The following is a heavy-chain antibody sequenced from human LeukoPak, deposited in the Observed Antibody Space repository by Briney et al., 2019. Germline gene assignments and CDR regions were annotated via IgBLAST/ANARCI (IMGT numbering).Heavy chain of an antibody. CDR2: ISAYNGNT. Sequence: ASVKVSCKASGYTFTSYGISWVRQAPGQGLEWMGWISAYNGNTNYAQKLQGRVTMTRDTSSSTAYMELSRLRPDDTAVYYCARDPYSNYFDYWGQGTLVTVSS. CDR3: ARDPYSNYFDY. V-gene: IGHV1-18*01. J-gene: IGHJ4*02. CDR1: GYTFTSYG. D-gene: IGHD4-11*01.